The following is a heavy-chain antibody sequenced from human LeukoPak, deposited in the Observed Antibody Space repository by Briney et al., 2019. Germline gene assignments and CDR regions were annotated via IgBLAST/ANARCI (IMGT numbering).Heavy chain of an antibody. CDR1: GYPFTTWE. Sequence: ASVKVSCKTSGYPFTTWEINWVRQAAGQGLEWMGWVHPNSGNTAYAQKFQGRVTMTRDTSISTAYMELSGLKFDDTAVYFCARGPRNDPWGQGTLVTVSS. V-gene: IGHV1-8*01. J-gene: IGHJ5*02. CDR3: ARGPRNDP. D-gene: IGHD1-14*01. CDR2: VHPNSGNT.